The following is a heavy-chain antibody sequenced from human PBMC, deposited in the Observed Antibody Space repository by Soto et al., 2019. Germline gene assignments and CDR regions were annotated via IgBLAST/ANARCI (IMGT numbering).Heavy chain of an antibody. Sequence: SETLSLTCSVYVGSFSGYYWSWIRQPPGKGLEWIGEINHSGSTNYNPSLKSRVTISVDTSKNQFSLKLSSVTAADTAVYYCARGPDYDIFTGYFRYGGQGTRGTVSP. CDR3: ARGPDYDIFTGYFRY. J-gene: IGHJ4*02. V-gene: IGHV4-34*01. CDR1: VGSFSGYY. D-gene: IGHD3-9*01. CDR2: INHSGST.